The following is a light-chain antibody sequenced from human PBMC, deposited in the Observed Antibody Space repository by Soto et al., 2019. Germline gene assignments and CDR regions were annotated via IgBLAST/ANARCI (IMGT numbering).Light chain of an antibody. CDR2: DAS. CDR1: QRMNDW. CDR3: LRYNAFSQT. V-gene: IGKV1-5*01. J-gene: IGKJ1*01. Sequence: DIQMTQSPSTLSASIGDRVTITCRASQRMNDWLAWYQQKPGKAPKVLIYDASSLQSGVPSRFSGSGSGTEFTFTFDSLQPDDVATYYCLRYNAFSQTFGQGTKVDIK.